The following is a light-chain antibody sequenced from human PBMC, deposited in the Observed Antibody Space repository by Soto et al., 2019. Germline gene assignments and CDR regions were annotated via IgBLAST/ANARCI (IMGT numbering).Light chain of an antibody. CDR2: GAS. CDR1: QSVSSSY. V-gene: IGKV3-20*01. Sequence: EIVLTQSPGTLSLSPGERATLSCRASQSVSSSYLAWYQQKPGQAPRLLIYGASNMATGIPDKFSGSGSGTDFTLTISRLEREDYAVYYCQQYGSSPFTFGPGTKVDIK. CDR3: QQYGSSPFT. J-gene: IGKJ3*01.